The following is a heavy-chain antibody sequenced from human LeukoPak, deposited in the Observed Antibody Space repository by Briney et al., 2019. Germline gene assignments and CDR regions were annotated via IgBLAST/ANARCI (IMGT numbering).Heavy chain of an antibody. CDR2: IKQDGSEQ. CDR3: ASRYCTISACFLASYKCMDV. V-gene: IGHV3-7*01. CDR1: GLNLSNYW. Sequence: GGTLTLSSVDSGLNLSNYWRTWFRQAPAQGLERVANIKQDGSEQYYVDSVKGRFTISRDNAKNSLYLQMNNLRAEDTAVYYCASRYCTISACFLASYKCMDVWGNGTTVTVSS. D-gene: IGHD2-8*01. J-gene: IGHJ6*03.